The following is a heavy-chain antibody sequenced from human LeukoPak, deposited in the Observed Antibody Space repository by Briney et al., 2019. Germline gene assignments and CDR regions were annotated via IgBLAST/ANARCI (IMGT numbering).Heavy chain of an antibody. J-gene: IGHJ5*02. V-gene: IGHV4-39*01. CDR2: IYYSGST. CDR3: ARHSTLWFGELLNWFDP. D-gene: IGHD3-10*01. Sequence: SETLSLTYTVSGGSISSSSYYWGWIRQLPGKGLEWIGSIYYSGSTYYNPSLKSRVTISVDTSKNQFSLKLSSVTAADTAVYYCARHSTLWFGELLNWFDPWGQGTLVTVSS. CDR1: GGSISSSSYY.